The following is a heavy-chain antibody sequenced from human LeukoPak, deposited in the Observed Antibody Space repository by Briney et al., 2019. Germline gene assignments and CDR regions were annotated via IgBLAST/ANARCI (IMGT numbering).Heavy chain of an antibody. CDR2: IYTSGST. V-gene: IGHV4-4*07. CDR1: GGSISSYY. D-gene: IGHD2-15*01. Sequence: SETLSLACTVSGGSISSYYWSWIRQPAGKGLEWIGRIYTSGSTNYNPSLKSRVTMSVDTSKTQCSLKLSSVTAADTAVYYCARLLGYCSGGSCLNWFDPWGQGTLVTVSS. CDR3: ARLLGYCSGGSCLNWFDP. J-gene: IGHJ5*02.